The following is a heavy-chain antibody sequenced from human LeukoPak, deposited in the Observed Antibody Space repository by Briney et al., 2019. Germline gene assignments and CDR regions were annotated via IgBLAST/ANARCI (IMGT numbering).Heavy chain of an antibody. CDR3: ARGVRDGRGLTMVRGVIHLSNYFDY. CDR2: IYYSGNT. CDR1: GDSISNYY. D-gene: IGHD3-10*01. Sequence: PSETLSLTRTVSGDSISNYYWSWIRQPPGKGLEWIGYIYYSGNTNYNPSLKSRVTISVDTSKNKFSLKLSSVTAADTAVYYCARGVRDGRGLTMVRGVIHLSNYFDYWGQGTLVTVSS. V-gene: IGHV4-59*01. J-gene: IGHJ4*02.